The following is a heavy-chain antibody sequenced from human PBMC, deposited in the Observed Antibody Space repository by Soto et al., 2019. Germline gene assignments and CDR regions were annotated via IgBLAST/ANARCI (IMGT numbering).Heavy chain of an antibody. CDR1: GCSISSGYYY. CDR2: IYYGGST. D-gene: IGHD3-22*01. V-gene: IGHV4-30-4*01. Sequence: SETLSLTCTVSGCSISSGYYYWSWLRQPPGKGLEWVGYIYYGGSTSYNPSLQSRVTISLETSKSQFSLRLTSVTAADTAVYYCARLGAYYQSLDPWGPGTLVTVSS. CDR3: ARLGAYYQSLDP. J-gene: IGHJ5*02.